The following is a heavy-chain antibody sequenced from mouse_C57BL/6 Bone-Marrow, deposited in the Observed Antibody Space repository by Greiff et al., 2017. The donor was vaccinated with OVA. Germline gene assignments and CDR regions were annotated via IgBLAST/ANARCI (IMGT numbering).Heavy chain of an antibody. V-gene: IGHV14-4*01. CDR2: IDPENGDT. D-gene: IGHD1-1*01. CDR1: GFNIKDDY. J-gene: IGHJ3*01. Sequence: EVQLQQSGAELVRPGASVKLSCTASGFNIKDDYMHWVKQRPEQGLEWIGWIDPENGDTEYASKFQGQATITADTSSNTAYLQLSSLTSEDTAVYYCTTLYGSSYETWFAYWGQGTLVTVSA. CDR3: TTLYGSSYETWFAY.